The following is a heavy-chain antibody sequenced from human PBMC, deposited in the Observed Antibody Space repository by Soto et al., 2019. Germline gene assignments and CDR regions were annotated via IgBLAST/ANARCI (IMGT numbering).Heavy chain of an antibody. CDR2: IYYSGST. CDR3: ARSPNTLQKYSSACYFDY. J-gene: IGHJ4*02. V-gene: IGHV4-39*01. D-gene: IGHD6-6*01. Sequence: QLQLQESGPGLVKPSETLSLTCTVSGGSISSSSYYWGWIRQPPGKGLEWIGSIYYSGSTYYNPSLKSRVTISVDTSKNQFSLQLSSVTAADTAVYYCARSPNTLQKYSSACYFDYWGQGTLVTVSS. CDR1: GGSISSSSYY.